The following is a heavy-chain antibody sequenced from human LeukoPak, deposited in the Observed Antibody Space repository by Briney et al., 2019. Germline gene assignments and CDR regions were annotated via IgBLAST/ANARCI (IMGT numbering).Heavy chain of an antibody. D-gene: IGHD3-16*01. CDR2: IYTSGST. Sequence: PSETLSLTCTVSGNSISGGDNYWSWIRQPAGKGLEWIGRIYTSGSTNYNPSLKSRVTISVDTSKNQLSLKLTSVTAADTAVYYCARETSQKGAHYMDVWGKGTTVTVSS. J-gene: IGHJ6*03. V-gene: IGHV4-61*02. CDR3: ARETSQKGAHYMDV. CDR1: GNSISGGDNY.